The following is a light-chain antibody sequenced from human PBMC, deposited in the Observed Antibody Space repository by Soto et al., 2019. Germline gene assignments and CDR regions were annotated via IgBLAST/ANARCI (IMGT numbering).Light chain of an antibody. CDR1: QSVSSY. Sequence: EIVLTHSPATLSLSPGERATLSCRASQSVSSYLAWYQQKPGQAPRLLIYDASNRATGIPARFSGSGSGTDSTLTISSLEPEDFAVYYCQQRSNWLTFGGGTKVEIK. J-gene: IGKJ4*01. CDR3: QQRSNWLT. V-gene: IGKV3-11*01. CDR2: DAS.